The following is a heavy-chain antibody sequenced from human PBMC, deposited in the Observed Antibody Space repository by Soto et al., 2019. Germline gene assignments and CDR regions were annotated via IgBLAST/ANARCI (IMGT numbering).Heavy chain of an antibody. V-gene: IGHV3-11*01. D-gene: IGHD4-17*01. CDR3: ARAMGGMTTVVTLPAMDV. CDR1: GFTFSDHY. CDR2: ITSSGSSI. J-gene: IGHJ6*02. Sequence: QVHLVESGGGSVKPGGSLRLSCAASGFTFSDHYMSWIRQAPGKGLQWVSYITSSGSSIYYADSVKGRFTISRDNAKNSLYLQMNSLRAEDTAMYYCARAMGGMTTVVTLPAMDVWGQGTMVTVS.